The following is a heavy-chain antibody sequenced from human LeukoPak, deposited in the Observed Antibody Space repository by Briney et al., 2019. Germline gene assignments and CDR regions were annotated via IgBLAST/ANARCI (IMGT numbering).Heavy chain of an antibody. J-gene: IGHJ4*02. D-gene: IGHD3-3*02. CDR1: GFTFSSYA. CDR2: ISDSGGST. CDR3: AKDQRGLSPLLTVLVFDY. V-gene: IGHV3-23*01. Sequence: PGGSLRLSCAVSGFTFSSYAMSWVRQAPGKGLEWVSVISDSGGSTYYADSVKGRFTISRDNSKNTLYLQMNSLRAEDTAVYFCAKDQRGLSPLLTVLVFDYWGQGALVTVSP.